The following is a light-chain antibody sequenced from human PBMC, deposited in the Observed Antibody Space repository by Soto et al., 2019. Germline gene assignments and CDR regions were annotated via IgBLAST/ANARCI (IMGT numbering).Light chain of an antibody. J-gene: IGLJ6*01. CDR3: VRYMGSGISEV. CDR1: SGSVSTSYY. V-gene: IGLV8-61*01. CDR2: STN. Sequence: QTVVTQEPSFSVSPGGTVTLTCGLSSGSVSTSYYPSWYQQTPGQAPRTLIYSTNTRSSGVPDRFSGSILGNKAALTITGSQADDEDEYYCVRYMGSGISEVFGSGTQLTVL.